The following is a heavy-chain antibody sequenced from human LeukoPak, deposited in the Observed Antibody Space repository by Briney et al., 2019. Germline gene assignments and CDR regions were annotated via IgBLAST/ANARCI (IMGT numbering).Heavy chain of an antibody. CDR3: ARAYQSNWFDP. J-gene: IGHJ5*02. D-gene: IGHD2-2*01. CDR2: IYPSGST. Sequence: PSETLSLTCTVSGASISGYFWVWMRQPAGKGLEWIGRIYPSGSTNYNPSLKSRVTMSVDMSKNQFSLKLSSVTAADTAVYYCARAYQSNWFDPWGQGTLVTVSS. V-gene: IGHV4-4*07. CDR1: GASISGYF.